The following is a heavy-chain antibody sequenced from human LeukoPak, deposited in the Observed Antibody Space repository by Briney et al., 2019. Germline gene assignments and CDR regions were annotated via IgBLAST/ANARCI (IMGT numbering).Heavy chain of an antibody. V-gene: IGHV3-30*02. J-gene: IGHJ4*02. CDR2: IRYDGSNK. Sequence: PGGSLRLSCAASGFTFITYGMHWVRQAPGKGLEWVAFIRYDGSNKYYADSVKGRFTISRDNSKNTLYLQMNSLRVEDTAIYYCARDPSTLLPTDDSWGQGTLVAVSS. CDR3: ARDPSTLLPTDDS. CDR1: GFTFITYG. D-gene: IGHD2-2*01.